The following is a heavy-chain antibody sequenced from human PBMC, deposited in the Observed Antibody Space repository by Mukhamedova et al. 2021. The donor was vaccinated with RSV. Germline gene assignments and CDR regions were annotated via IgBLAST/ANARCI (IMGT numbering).Heavy chain of an antibody. CDR2: ISSSSYYI. V-gene: IGHV3-21*01. D-gene: IGHD3-10*01. J-gene: IGHJ4*02. Sequence: VSSISSSSYYIFYADSVKGRFTISRDNSKNSLYLQMNSLRAEDTAVYYCARALRRYGSGNHGDYFDYWGQGTLVTVSS. CDR3: ARALRRYGSGNHGDYFDY.